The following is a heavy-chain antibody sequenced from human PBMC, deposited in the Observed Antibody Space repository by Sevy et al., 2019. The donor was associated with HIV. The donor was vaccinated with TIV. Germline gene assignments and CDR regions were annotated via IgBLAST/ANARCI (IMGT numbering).Heavy chain of an antibody. Sequence: GGSLRLSCEASGFTFSSYEMNWVRQAPGKGLEWVSYISSSGTTIKYADSVKGRFTISRDNSKNTLYLQMNSLRAEDTAVYYCARDRFVLQIVVVHYGMDVWGQGTTVTVSS. J-gene: IGHJ6*02. CDR3: ARDRFVLQIVVVHYGMDV. CDR2: ISSSGTTI. V-gene: IGHV3-48*03. D-gene: IGHD2-2*01. CDR1: GFTFSSYE.